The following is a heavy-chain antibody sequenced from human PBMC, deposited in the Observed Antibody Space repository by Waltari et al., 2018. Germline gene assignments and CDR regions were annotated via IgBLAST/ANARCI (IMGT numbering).Heavy chain of an antibody. J-gene: IGHJ4*02. D-gene: IGHD6-13*01. V-gene: IGHV3-23*04. Sequence: EVQLVESGGGLVQPGGSLRLSCAASGFTFSSYAMSWVRQAPGKGLECVSMSRGMGGSTNADDAGKGRFTITRDKYKNTLYLQMNSMRAEDTDVYYCARRGSSSVLGPLDYWGQGTLVTVSS. CDR3: ARRGSSSVLGPLDY. CDR2: SRGMGGST. CDR1: GFTFSSYA.